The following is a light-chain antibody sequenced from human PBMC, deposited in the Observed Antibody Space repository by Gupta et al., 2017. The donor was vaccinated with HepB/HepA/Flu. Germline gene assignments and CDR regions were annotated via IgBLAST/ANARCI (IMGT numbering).Light chain of an antibody. CDR2: YAS. V-gene: IGKV6-21*02. Sequence: EIVLTQSPDLQSVTPKEKVTITCRASQKIGSYLNWYQQKPEQSPKLLIKYASQDNSGVPSRFSGSGSGTDFTLTIKSLEAEDAATYYCQQRSSLPLTFGQWTKVEIK. CDR1: QKIGSY. J-gene: IGKJ1*01. CDR3: QQRSSLPLT.